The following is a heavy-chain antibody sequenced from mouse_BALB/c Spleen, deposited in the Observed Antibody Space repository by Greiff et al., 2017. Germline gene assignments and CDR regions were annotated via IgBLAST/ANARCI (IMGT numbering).Heavy chain of an antibody. J-gene: IGHJ4*01. Sequence: EVKLVESGGGLVKPGGSLKLSCAAPGFTFSSYAMSWVRQSPEKRLEWVAEISSGGSYTYYPDTVTGRFTISRDNAKNTLYLEMSSLRSEDTAMYYCARYYYGSSSYAMDYWGQGTSVTVSS. D-gene: IGHD1-1*01. V-gene: IGHV5-9-4*01. CDR2: ISSGGSYT. CDR3: ARYYYGSSSYAMDY. CDR1: GFTFSSYA.